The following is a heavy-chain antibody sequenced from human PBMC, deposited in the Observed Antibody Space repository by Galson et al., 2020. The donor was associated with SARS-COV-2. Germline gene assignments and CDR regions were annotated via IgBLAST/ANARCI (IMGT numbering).Heavy chain of an antibody. CDR2: IYYSGST. CDR3: ARAAAGYCSGSSCYRGWYFDL. Sequence: ETSETLSLTCTVSGGSISSGGYYWSWIRQHPGKGLEWIGYIYYSGSTYYNPSIKSRVTISVDTSKNQFSLKLSSVTAADTAVYYCARAAAGYCSGSSCYRGWYFDLWGRGTLVTVSS. J-gene: IGHJ2*01. V-gene: IGHV4-31*03. CDR1: GGSISSGGYY. D-gene: IGHD2-15*01.